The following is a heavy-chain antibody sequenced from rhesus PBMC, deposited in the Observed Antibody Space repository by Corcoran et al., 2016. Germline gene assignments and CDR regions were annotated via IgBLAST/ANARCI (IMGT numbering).Heavy chain of an antibody. CDR3: SKKSPGAGFGLDS. J-gene: IGHJ6*01. CDR2: LRHKLKGSTP. Sequence: EVRLVESGGGLVQPGGSLRLSCAASGFTFSDYYISWVRQAPGKGPEWVGFLRHKLKGSTPENAADVKSRFTITRNDAKSVASLEMNSLTTEDTAVYYCSKKSPGAGFGLDSWGQGVVVTVSS. CDR1: GFTFSDYY. V-gene: IGHV3-116*02.